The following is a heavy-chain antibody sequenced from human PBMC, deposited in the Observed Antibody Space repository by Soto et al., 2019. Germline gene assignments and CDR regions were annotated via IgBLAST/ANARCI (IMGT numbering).Heavy chain of an antibody. D-gene: IGHD2-15*01. CDR2: INPNSGST. V-gene: IGHV1-8*01. CDR3: GVSKGGSCSAS. Sequence: GASVKVSCKASGYTFTGYYMHWVRQATGQGLEWMGWINPNSGSTNYAQKFQGRVTMTRNTSISTAYMELSSRRSEDTAVYYCGVSKGGSCSASRGQGTRVPVSS. CDR1: GYTFTGYY. J-gene: IGHJ4*02.